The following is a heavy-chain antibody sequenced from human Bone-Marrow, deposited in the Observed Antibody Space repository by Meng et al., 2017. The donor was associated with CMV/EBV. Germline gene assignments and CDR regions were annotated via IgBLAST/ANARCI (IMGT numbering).Heavy chain of an antibody. D-gene: IGHD3-22*01. J-gene: IGHJ4*02. CDR2: ISTYTGDR. CDR1: GYTFTSYG. V-gene: IGHV1-18*01. Sequence: ASVKVSCKASGYTFTSYGITWVRQAPGQGLEWMGWISTYTGDRNYEQKLQGRVTMTTDTSTSTAYMELRSLRSDDTAVYYCARGDSSGYYYDEFDYWGQGTLVTVSS. CDR3: ARGDSSGYYYDEFDY.